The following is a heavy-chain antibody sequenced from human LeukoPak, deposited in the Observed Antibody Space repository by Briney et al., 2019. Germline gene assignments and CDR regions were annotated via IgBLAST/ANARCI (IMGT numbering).Heavy chain of an antibody. CDR3: ARIFWEMATIDY. CDR2: INHSGST. D-gene: IGHD5-24*01. J-gene: IGHJ4*02. V-gene: IGHV4-34*01. Sequence: SETPSLTCAVYGGSFSGYYWSWIRQPPGKGLEWIGEINHSGSTNYNPSLKSRVTISVDTSKNQFSLKLSSVTAADTAVYYCARIFWEMATIDYWGLGTLVTVSS. CDR1: GGSFSGYY.